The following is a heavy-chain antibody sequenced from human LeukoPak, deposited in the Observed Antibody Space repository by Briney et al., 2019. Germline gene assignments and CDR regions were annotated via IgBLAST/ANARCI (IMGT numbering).Heavy chain of an antibody. CDR3: AGIAAANYYYGMDV. CDR1: GFTVSSNY. D-gene: IGHD6-13*01. Sequence: GGSLRLSCAASGFTVSSNYMSWVRQAPGKGLEWVSVIYSGGSTYYADSVKGRFTISRDNSKNTLYLQMNSLRAEDTAVYYCAGIAAANYYYGMDVWGQGTTVTVSS. V-gene: IGHV3-66*01. CDR2: IYSGGST. J-gene: IGHJ6*02.